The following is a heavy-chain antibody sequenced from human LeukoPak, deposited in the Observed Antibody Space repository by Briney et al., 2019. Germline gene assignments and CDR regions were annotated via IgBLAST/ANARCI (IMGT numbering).Heavy chain of an antibody. J-gene: IGHJ4*02. D-gene: IGHD5-24*01. V-gene: IGHV3-7*03. CDR2: IKQDGSEK. CDR1: GFMFSSYW. Sequence: GGSLRLSCAASGFMFSSYWMTWVRQAPGKGLEWVANIKQDGSEKYYMSSVRGRFTISRDNAKNSLYLRMNNVRAEDTAVYYCAREEVRSFDNWGQGTLVTVSS. CDR3: AREEVRSFDN.